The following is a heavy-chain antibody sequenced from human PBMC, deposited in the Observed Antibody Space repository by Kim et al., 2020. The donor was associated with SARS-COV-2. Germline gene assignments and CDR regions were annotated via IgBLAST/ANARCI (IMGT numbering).Heavy chain of an antibody. V-gene: IGHV1-69*13. J-gene: IGHJ6*02. Sequence: SVKVSCKASGGTFSSYAISWVRQAPGQGLEWMGGIIPIFGTANYAQKFQGRVTITADESTSTAYMELSSLRSEDTAVYYCARDVWGFGFYYYYGMDVWGQGTTVTVSS. D-gene: IGHD2-8*01. CDR3: ARDVWGFGFYYYYGMDV. CDR1: GGTFSSYA. CDR2: IIPIFGTA.